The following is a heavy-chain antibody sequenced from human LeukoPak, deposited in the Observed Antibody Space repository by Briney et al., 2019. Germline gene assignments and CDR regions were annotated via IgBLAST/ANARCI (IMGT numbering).Heavy chain of an antibody. CDR3: ARVGSSSFYYYYYGMDV. CDR1: GFTFSSYA. CDR2: IYYSGST. D-gene: IGHD6-19*01. V-gene: IGHV4-59*01. J-gene: IGHJ6*02. Sequence: PGGSLRLSCAASGFTFSSYAMSWIRQPPGKGLEWIGYIYYSGSTNYNPSLKSRVTISVDTSKNQFSLKLSSVTAADTAVYYCARVGSSSFYYYYYGMDVWGQGTTVTVSS.